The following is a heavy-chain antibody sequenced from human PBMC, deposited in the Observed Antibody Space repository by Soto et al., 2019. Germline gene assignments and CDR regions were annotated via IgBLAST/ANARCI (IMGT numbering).Heavy chain of an antibody. D-gene: IGHD3-16*01. CDR1: AYSYTSYG. V-gene: IGHV1-18*01. J-gene: IGHJ6*02. CDR2: ISAYNGQT. CDR3: ARDGRKELWAEGLNAMDV. Sequence: HVQLVQSGPEVKKPGASVNVSCKASAYSYTSYGISWVRQAPGQGLEWMGWISAYNGQTNYAQKFRGRVTFTTDASTSTAFMQLRSLRSDDTAMYYCARDGRKELWAEGLNAMDVWGQGTTVTV.